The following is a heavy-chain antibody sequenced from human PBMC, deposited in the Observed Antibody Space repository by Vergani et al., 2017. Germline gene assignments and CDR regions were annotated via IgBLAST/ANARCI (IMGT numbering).Heavy chain of an antibody. Sequence: EVQLVESGGGLVQPGGSLRLSCAASGFPLSNAWIHWVRQGPGKGLEWVSRVGFDGSDTVYADSVKGRFTIPKDSAMNTVHLQMTNVRAEDTAVYFCARDGAGTMDFDYWGPGILVTVSS. CDR1: GFPLSNAW. V-gene: IGHV3-74*01. D-gene: IGHD1-26*01. J-gene: IGHJ4*02. CDR3: ARDGAGTMDFDY. CDR2: VGFDGSDT.